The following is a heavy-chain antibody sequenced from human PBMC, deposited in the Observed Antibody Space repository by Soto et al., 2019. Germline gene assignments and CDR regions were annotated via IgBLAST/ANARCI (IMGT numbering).Heavy chain of an antibody. Sequence: EVQLVESGGGLVQPGGSLRLSCAASGFTFSAYWIHWVRQAPEKGLEWVSRIKTDGSSTDYADSVKGRVTISRDNDKNILYLQMDSLRVEDTAVYYCAKREGNTFGLFHWGQGTLVTVSS. CDR1: GFTFSAYW. D-gene: IGHD5-18*01. V-gene: IGHV3-74*01. J-gene: IGHJ4*02. CDR3: AKREGNTFGLFH. CDR2: IKTDGSST.